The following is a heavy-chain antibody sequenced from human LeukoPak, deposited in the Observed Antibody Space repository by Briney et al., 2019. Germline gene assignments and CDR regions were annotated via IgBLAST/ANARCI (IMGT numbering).Heavy chain of an antibody. Sequence: GGSLRLSCAASGFTFSSYSMNWVRQAPGRGLEWVSSISSSSSYIYYADSVKGRFTISRDNAKNSLYLQMNSLRAEDTAVYYCASPYDSSAYYYLWGQGTLVTVSS. CDR3: ASPYDSSAYYYL. CDR2: ISSSSSYI. J-gene: IGHJ4*02. CDR1: GFTFSSYS. D-gene: IGHD3-22*01. V-gene: IGHV3-21*01.